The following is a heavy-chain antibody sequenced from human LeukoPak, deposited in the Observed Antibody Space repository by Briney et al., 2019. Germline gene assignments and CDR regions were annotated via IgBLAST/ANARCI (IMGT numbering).Heavy chain of an antibody. V-gene: IGHV4-38-2*01. CDR1: GSSISSYYY. D-gene: IGHD5-18*01. J-gene: IGHJ6*03. Sequence: PSETLSLTCAVSGSSISSYYYWGWIRQPPGKGLEWIGTIYHSGSTYYNPSLKSRVTISVDTSKNQFSLKLSSVTAADTAVYYCARTQLAYYYYMDVWGKGTTVTVSS. CDR3: ARTQLAYYYYMDV. CDR2: IYHSGST.